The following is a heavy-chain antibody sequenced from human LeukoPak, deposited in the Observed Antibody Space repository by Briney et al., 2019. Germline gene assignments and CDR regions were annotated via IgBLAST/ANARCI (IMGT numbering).Heavy chain of an antibody. V-gene: IGHV4-4*09. CDR3: ARGLYYDSSRGFDP. CDR1: GGSISSYY. Sequence: RPSETLSLTCTVSGGSISSYYWSWIQQPPGKGLEWIGYIYTSGSTSYNPSLRGRVTISLDTSKNQFSLKLSSVTAADTAVYYCARGLYYDSSRGFDPWGQGTLVTVSS. CDR2: IYTSGST. D-gene: IGHD3-22*01. J-gene: IGHJ5*02.